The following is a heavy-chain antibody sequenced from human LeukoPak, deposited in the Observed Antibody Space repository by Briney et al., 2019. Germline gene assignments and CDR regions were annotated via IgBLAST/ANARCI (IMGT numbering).Heavy chain of an antibody. CDR3: ARGATISETGYFDL. CDR1: GGSFSRYY. CDR2: IDHRGDT. V-gene: IGHV4-34*01. J-gene: IGHJ4*03. D-gene: IGHD5-24*01. Sequence: PAETLSLTCAVYGGSFSRYYWSWIRQSPGKGLEWIAEIDHRGDTNYNPSVKSRVTISVDTSKNQFSLKVRSLSAADTALYYCARGATISETGYFDLWGQGAQVTVSS.